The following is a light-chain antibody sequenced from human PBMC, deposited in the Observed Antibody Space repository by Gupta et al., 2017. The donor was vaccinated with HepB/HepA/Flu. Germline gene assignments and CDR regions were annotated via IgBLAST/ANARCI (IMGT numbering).Light chain of an antibody. J-gene: IGKJ1*01. CDR1: QSISDW. Sequence: DIQMTQSPSTLSASVGDRVTITCRASQSISDWLAWYQQKPGKAPNPLIYRASTLESGVPSRFSGSGSGTEFTLTISSLQPDDFATYYCQEVSRYSRTFGQGTRLEIK. CDR3: QEVSRYSRT. V-gene: IGKV1-5*03. CDR2: RAS.